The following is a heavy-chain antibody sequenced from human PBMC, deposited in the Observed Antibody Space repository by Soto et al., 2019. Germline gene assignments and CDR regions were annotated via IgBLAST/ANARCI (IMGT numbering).Heavy chain of an antibody. CDR1: GFTFNTYA. V-gene: IGHV3-23*01. Sequence: EVELLESGGGLGQPGGSLRLTCAASGFTFNTYAMNWVRQAPGKGLEWVSGISGNGRRTFYGDAVKGRFTISRDNSKNTLFLQMNSLRVDDTATYYCAKEEVGCGGGICYSSFDYWGQGSLVAVSS. CDR2: ISGNGRRT. CDR3: AKEEVGCGGGICYSSFDY. J-gene: IGHJ4*02. D-gene: IGHD2-15*01.